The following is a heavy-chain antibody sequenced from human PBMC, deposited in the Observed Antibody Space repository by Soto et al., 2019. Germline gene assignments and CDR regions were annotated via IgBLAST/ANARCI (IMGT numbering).Heavy chain of an antibody. CDR2: IFSNDEK. CDR3: ASTYSTSWYWFDP. V-gene: IGHV2-26*04. Sequence: QVTVKESGPVLVKPTETLTLTCTVSGFSLSNAGLGVSWIRQPPGKALEWLAHIFSNDEKSYSTSLKSRLTISKDTSQSQVVLTMTNMAPVDTATYYCASTYSTSWYWFDPWGQGTLVTVSS. J-gene: IGHJ5*02. CDR1: GFSLSNAGLG. D-gene: IGHD6-13*01.